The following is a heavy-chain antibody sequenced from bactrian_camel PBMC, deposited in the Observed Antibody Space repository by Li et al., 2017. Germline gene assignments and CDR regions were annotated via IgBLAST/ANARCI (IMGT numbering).Heavy chain of an antibody. J-gene: IGHJ6*01. CDR1: GFAYPPTC. Sequence: HVQLVESGGGSVQAGGSLRLSCEASGFAYPPTCWAWFRQVRGKEREGVAVIGPGGFTAYVDSVKGRFTISKDNAKNTPYLQMDSLKPEDTAIYYCAARVFGRCSSVDLAFRNFDSWGQGTQVTVS. D-gene: IGHD1*01. CDR2: IGPGGFT. V-gene: IGHV3S55*01. CDR3: AARVFGRCSSVDLAFRNFDS.